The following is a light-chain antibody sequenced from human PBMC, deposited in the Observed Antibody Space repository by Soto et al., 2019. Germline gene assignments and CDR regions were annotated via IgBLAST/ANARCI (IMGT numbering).Light chain of an antibody. CDR2: DAS. J-gene: IGKJ4*01. CDR3: HQRSNWPPFT. Sequence: EIVLTQSPATLSLSPGERATLSCRASQSISSGYVTWSQHKPGQAPRLLISDASSRAPGIPATFSGSGSGTDFTLTITTLAAEDFAGYYCHQRSNWPPFTFGGGTKVEI. CDR1: QSISSGY. V-gene: IGKV3-11*01.